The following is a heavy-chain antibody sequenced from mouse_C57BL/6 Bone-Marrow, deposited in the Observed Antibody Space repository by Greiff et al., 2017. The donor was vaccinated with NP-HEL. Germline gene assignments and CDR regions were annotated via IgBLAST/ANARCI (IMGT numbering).Heavy chain of an antibody. J-gene: IGHJ4*01. CDR1: GFTFSSYG. V-gene: IGHV5-6*01. D-gene: IGHD1-1*02. CDR2: ISSGGSYT. CDR3: ARYYGKGGPYAMDY. Sequence: EVQVVESGGDLVKPGGSLKLSCAASGFTFSSYGMSWVRQTPDKRLEWVATISSGGSYTYYPDSVKGRFTISRDNAKNTLYLQMSSLKSEDTAMYYCARYYGKGGPYAMDYWGQGTSVTVSS.